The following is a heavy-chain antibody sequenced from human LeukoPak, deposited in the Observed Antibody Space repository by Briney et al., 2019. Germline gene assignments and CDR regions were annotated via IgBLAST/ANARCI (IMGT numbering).Heavy chain of an antibody. CDR2: ISGSGGST. V-gene: IGHV3-23*01. J-gene: IGHJ4*02. D-gene: IGHD6-13*01. CDR3: ATDSSSWYYFDY. CDR1: GFTFSSYS. Sequence: GGSLRLSCAASGFTFSSYSMNWVRQAPGKGLEWVSAISGSGGSTYYADSVKGRFTISRDNSKNTLYLQMNSLRAEDTAVYYCATDSSSWYYFDYWGQGTLVTVSS.